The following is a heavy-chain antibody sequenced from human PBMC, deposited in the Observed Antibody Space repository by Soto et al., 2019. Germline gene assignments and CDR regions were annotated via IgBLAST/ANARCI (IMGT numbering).Heavy chain of an antibody. CDR3: ARDRKGSWYQNGMDV. V-gene: IGHV3-21*01. CDR1: GFTFSSYS. J-gene: IGHJ6*02. Sequence: EVQLVESGGGLVKPGGSLRLSCAASGFTFSSYSMNWVRQAPGKGLEWVSSISSSSSYIYYADSVKGRFTISRDNAKHSLYLQMNSLRAEDTAVYYCARDRKGSWYQNGMDVWGQGTTVTVSS. D-gene: IGHD6-13*01. CDR2: ISSSSSYI.